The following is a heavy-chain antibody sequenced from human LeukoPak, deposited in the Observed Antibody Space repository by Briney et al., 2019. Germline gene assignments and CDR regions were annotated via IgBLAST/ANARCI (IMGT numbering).Heavy chain of an antibody. CDR3: ARHQSRNYYDSSGYYEAFDI. D-gene: IGHD3-22*01. Sequence: PSETLSLTCTVSGGSISSYYWSWIRQPPGKGLEWIGYIYYSGSTNYNPSLKSRVTISVDTSKNQFSLKLSSVTAADTAVYYCARHQSRNYYDSSGYYEAFDIWGQGTMVTVSS. CDR2: IYYSGST. CDR1: GGSISSYY. J-gene: IGHJ3*02. V-gene: IGHV4-59*08.